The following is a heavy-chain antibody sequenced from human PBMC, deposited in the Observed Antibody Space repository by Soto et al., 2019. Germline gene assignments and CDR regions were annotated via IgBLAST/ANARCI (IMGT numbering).Heavy chain of an antibody. D-gene: IGHD3-22*01. V-gene: IGHV1-3*01. CDR2: INAGNGNT. CDR1: GYTFTSYA. Sequence: GASVKVSCKASGYTFTSYAMHWVRQAPGQRLEGMGWINAGNGNTKYSQKFQGRVTITRDTSASTAYMELSSLRSEDTAVYYCARVTPIVVAKYYFDYWGQGTLVTVSS. J-gene: IGHJ4*02. CDR3: ARVTPIVVAKYYFDY.